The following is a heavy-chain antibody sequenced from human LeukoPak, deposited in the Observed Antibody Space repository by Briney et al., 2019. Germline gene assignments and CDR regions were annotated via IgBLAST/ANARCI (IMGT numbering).Heavy chain of an antibody. D-gene: IGHD6-13*01. J-gene: IGHJ6*02. Sequence: LSLTCAASGFTFDDYAMHWVRQAPGKGLEWVSGISWNSGSIGYADSVKGRFTISRDNAKNSLYLQMNSLRAEDTALYYCAKDTLAAAGRYYYYGMDVWGQGTTVTVSS. CDR3: AKDTLAAAGRYYYYGMDV. V-gene: IGHV3-9*01. CDR1: GFTFDDYA. CDR2: ISWNSGSI.